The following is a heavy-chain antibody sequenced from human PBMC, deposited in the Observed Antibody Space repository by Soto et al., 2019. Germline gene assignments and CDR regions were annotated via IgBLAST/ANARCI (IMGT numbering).Heavy chain of an antibody. CDR3: ARHDGLRNYYYMDV. Sequence: PSEPQSLTCTVSGGSISSSSYYRSWIHQPPGKGLEWIGSIYYSGSTYYNPSLKSRVTVSVDTSKNQFSLKLSSVTAADTAVYYCARHDGLRNYYYMDVWVKGTTVTVSS. CDR1: GGSISSSSYY. J-gene: IGHJ6*03. CDR2: IYYSGST. V-gene: IGHV4-39*01.